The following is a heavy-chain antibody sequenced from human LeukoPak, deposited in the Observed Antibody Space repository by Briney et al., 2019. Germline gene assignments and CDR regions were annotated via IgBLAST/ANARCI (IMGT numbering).Heavy chain of an antibody. CDR2: IYYSGST. CDR1: GGSISSSSYY. D-gene: IGHD3-3*01. Sequence: SETLSLTCTVSGGSISSSSYYWGWIRQPPGKGLEWIGSIYYSGSTYYNPSLKSRVTISVDTSKNQFSLKLSSVTAADTAVYYCARHVDFWSGGSGLFDYWGQGTLVTVSS. V-gene: IGHV4-39*01. J-gene: IGHJ4*02. CDR3: ARHVDFWSGGSGLFDY.